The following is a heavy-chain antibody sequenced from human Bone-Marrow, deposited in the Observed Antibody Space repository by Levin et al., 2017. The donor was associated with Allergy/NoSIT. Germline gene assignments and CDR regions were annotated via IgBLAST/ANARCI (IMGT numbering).Heavy chain of an antibody. D-gene: IGHD3-16*01. CDR3: ARGRGGGSSDY. CDR1: GFTFSSYW. Sequence: GGSLRLSCAASGFTFSSYWMHWVRQAPGKGLVWVSRINSDGSSTSYADSLKGRFTISRDNAKNTLFLQMNSLRAEDTAVYYCARGRGGGSSDYWGQGTLVTASS. J-gene: IGHJ4*02. V-gene: IGHV3-74*01. CDR2: INSDGSST.